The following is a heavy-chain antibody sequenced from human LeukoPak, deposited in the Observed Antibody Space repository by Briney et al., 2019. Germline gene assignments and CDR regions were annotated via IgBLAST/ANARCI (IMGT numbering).Heavy chain of an antibody. V-gene: IGHV3-48*01. CDR1: GFNFIDYS. CDR2: IGISSGNT. Sequence: GSLILSCAASGFNFIDYSMNWVRQAPGKGLEWISYIGISSGNTKYADSVKGRFTISRDKARNSLYLQMNSLRVEDTAVYYCARDHRYAFDNWGHGTLVTVSS. J-gene: IGHJ4*01. CDR3: ARDHRYAFDN. D-gene: IGHD5-12*01.